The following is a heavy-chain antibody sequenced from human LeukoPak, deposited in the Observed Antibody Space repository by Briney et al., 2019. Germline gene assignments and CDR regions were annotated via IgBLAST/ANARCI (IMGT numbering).Heavy chain of an antibody. V-gene: IGHV3-13*01. Sequence: PGGSLRLSCAASGFTLSGSDMHWVRHATGKGLEWVSAIGTPGDTYYAGSVKGRFTISRENDQNSLYLQMNSLRVEDTAVYYCAQDLAWGAFDYWGQGTLVTVSS. CDR2: IGTPGDT. CDR1: GFTLSGSD. CDR3: AQDLAWGAFDY. J-gene: IGHJ4*02. D-gene: IGHD7-27*01.